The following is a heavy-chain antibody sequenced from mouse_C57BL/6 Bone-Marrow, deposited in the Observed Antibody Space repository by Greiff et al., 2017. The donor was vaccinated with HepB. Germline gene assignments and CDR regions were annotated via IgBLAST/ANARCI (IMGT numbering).Heavy chain of an antibody. CDR2: IDPANGNT. D-gene: IGHD2-4*01. CDR1: GFNIKNTY. V-gene: IGHV14-3*01. Sequence: EVKLEESVAELVRPGASVKLSCTASGFNIKNTYMHWVKQRPEQGLEWIGRIDPANGNTKYAPKFQGKATITADTSSNTAYLQLSSLTSEDTAIYYCAREEGDYDYHWYFDVWGTGTTVTVSS. J-gene: IGHJ1*03. CDR3: AREEGDYDYHWYFDV.